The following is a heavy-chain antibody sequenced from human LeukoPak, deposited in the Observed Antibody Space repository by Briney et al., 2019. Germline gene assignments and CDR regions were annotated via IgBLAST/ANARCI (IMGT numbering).Heavy chain of an antibody. V-gene: IGHV4-59*01. CDR3: ARVANSGIAVAGTLLHYYYYMDV. CDR2: IYYSGST. J-gene: IGHJ6*03. Sequence: PSETLSLTCTVSGGSISSYYWSWIRQPPGKGLEWIGYIYYSGSTNYNPSLKSRVTISVDTSKNQFSLKLSSVTAADTAVYYCARVANSGIAVAGTLLHYYYYMDVWGKGTTVTISS. D-gene: IGHD6-19*01. CDR1: GGSISSYY.